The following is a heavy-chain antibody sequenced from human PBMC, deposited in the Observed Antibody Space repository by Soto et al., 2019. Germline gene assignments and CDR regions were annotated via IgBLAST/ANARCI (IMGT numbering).Heavy chain of an antibody. D-gene: IGHD3-10*01. V-gene: IGHV4-4*07. Sequence: SETLSLTGTVSGGSISTYDWSWIRQPAGKGLEWIGRIYSSGSTNYNPSLKSRVTMSVDTPKNQFSLKMSSVTAADTAVYYCAREGKGVPYNFDYFGQRTLVTFSS. CDR3: AREGKGVPYNFDY. J-gene: IGHJ4*02. CDR2: IYSSGST. CDR1: GGSISTYD.